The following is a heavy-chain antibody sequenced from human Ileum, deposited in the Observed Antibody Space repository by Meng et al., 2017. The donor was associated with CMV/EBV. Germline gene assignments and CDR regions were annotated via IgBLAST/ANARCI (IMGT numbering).Heavy chain of an antibody. CDR2: INHSGST. V-gene: IGHV4-34*01. D-gene: IGHD2-2*01. Sequence: FSGYYWSWISQPPGKGLEWIGEINHSGSTNYNPSLKSRVTISVDTSKNQFSLKLSSVTAADTAVYYCARGLLIVVVPAADGYWYFDLWGRGTLVTVSS. CDR3: ARGLLIVVVPAADGYWYFDL. CDR1: FSGYY. J-gene: IGHJ2*01.